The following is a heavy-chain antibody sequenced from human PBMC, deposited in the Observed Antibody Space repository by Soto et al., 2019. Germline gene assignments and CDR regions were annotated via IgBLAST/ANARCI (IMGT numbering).Heavy chain of an antibody. CDR1: GGSFSGYY. J-gene: IGHJ6*03. D-gene: IGHD3-16*02. Sequence: QVQLQQWGAGLLKPSETLSLTCAVYGGSFSGYYWSWIRQPPGKGLEWIGEINHSGSTNYNPSLKSRVTISVDTSKNQFSLKLSSVTAADTAVYYCARGTSDDYIWGSYRYPNYYYYMDVWGKGTTVTVSS. CDR2: INHSGST. CDR3: ARGTSDDYIWGSYRYPNYYYYMDV. V-gene: IGHV4-34*01.